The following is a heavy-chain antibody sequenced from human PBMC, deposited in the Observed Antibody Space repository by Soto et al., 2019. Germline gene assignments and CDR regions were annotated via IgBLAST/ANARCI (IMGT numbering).Heavy chain of an antibody. J-gene: IGHJ3*02. CDR2: ISSSSSYI. CDR1: GFTFSSYS. D-gene: IGHD2-15*01. Sequence: PGGSLRLSCAASGFTFSSYSMNWVRQAPGKGLEWVSSISSSSSYIYYADSVKGRFTISRDNAENSLYLQMNSLRAEDTAVYYCARDTPRYCSGQCAFDIWGQGTMVTVSS. CDR3: ARDTPRYCSGQCAFDI. V-gene: IGHV3-21*01.